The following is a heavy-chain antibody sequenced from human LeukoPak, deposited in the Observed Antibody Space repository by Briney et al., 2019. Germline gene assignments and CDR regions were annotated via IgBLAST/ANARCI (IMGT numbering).Heavy chain of an antibody. D-gene: IGHD1-26*01. CDR3: AGVPSYSGSYYTFDY. V-gene: IGHV1-2*02. J-gene: IGHJ4*02. CDR1: GXXXXXXY. Sequence: GASVKVSCKASGXXXXXXYXXWVRQAPGXXXXXXXXXNPNSGGTNYAQKFQGRVTMTRDTSISTAYMELSRLRSDDTAVYYCAGVPSYSGSYYTFDYWGQGTLVTVSS. CDR2: XNPNSGGT.